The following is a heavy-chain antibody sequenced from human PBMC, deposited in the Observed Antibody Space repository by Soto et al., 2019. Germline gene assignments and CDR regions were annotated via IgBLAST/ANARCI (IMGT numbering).Heavy chain of an antibody. CDR2: IIPILGIA. V-gene: IGHV1-69*02. D-gene: IGHD6-19*01. CDR3: ARGVAVAASNGFDP. CDR1: GGTFSSYT. Sequence: QVQLVQSGAEVKKPGSSVKVSCKASGGTFSSYTISWVRQAPGQGLEWMGRIIPILGIANYAQKFQGRVTITADKYTSTVKMEVRSLRAEDTAVYYCARGVAVAASNGFDPWGQGTLVTVSS. J-gene: IGHJ5*02.